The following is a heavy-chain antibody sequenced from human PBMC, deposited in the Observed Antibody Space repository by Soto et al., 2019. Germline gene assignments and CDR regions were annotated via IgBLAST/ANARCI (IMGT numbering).Heavy chain of an antibody. J-gene: IGHJ4*02. CDR3: ARADRDGYNYGDY. CDR2: ISYDGSNK. V-gene: IGHV3-30*19. D-gene: IGHD5-12*01. CDR1: GFSLSGYG. Sequence: GGSLRLSCEVSGFSLSGYGMHWVRQAPGKGLDWVAVISYDGSNKYYADSVKGRFTISRDNSKNTLYLQMNSLRADDTAIYYCARADRDGYNYGDYWGQGSLVTVSS.